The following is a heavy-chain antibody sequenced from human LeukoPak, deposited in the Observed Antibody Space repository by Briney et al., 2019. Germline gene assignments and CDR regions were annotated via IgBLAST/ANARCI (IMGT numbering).Heavy chain of an antibody. CDR2: IYYSGRT. Sequence: SETLSLTCTVSGGSISSSSYYWGWIRQPPGKGLEWIGSIYYSGRTYYNPSLKSRVTISVDTSKNQFSLKLSSVTAADTAVYYCARGYTYGSGSYYYYYGMDVWGQGTTVTVSS. J-gene: IGHJ6*02. D-gene: IGHD3-10*01. CDR3: ARGYTYGSGSYYYYYGMDV. CDR1: GGSISSSSYY. V-gene: IGHV4-39*01.